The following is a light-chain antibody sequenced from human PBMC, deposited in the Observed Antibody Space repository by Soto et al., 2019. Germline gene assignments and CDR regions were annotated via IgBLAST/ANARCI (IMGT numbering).Light chain of an antibody. CDR1: GSDVGAYNY. J-gene: IGLJ1*01. Sequence: QSVLTRPASVSGSPGQSITISCSGTGSDVGAYNYVSWYQQHPAKAPKLMIYDVSNRPSGVSDRFSGSKSVNTASLTISGLQAEDEADYYCYSYTSSSTYVFGSGTKLTVL. V-gene: IGLV2-14*01. CDR3: YSYTSSSTYV. CDR2: DVS.